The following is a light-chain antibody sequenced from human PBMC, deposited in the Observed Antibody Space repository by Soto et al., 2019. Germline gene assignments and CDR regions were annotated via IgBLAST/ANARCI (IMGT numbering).Light chain of an antibody. J-gene: IGKJ2*01. Sequence: EIVMTQSPATLSVSPGERATLSCRASQSVSSNLAWYQQKPGQAPRLLIYGASTKATGVPARFSGTGSGTEFTLTISSLQSEDFAGYYCHQYNNWHTLGQGTKLEIK. V-gene: IGKV3-15*01. CDR3: HQYNNWHT. CDR1: QSVSSN. CDR2: GAS.